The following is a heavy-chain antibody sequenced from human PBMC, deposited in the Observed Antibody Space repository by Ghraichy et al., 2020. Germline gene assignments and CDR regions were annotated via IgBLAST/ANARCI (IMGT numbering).Heavy chain of an antibody. Sequence: ASVKVSCKASGYTFTSYAMHWVRQAPGQRLEWMGWINAGNGNTKYSQKFQGRVTITRDTSASTAYMELSSLRSEDTAVYYCARETYCGGDCYPAFDYWGQGTLVTVSS. J-gene: IGHJ4*02. V-gene: IGHV1-3*01. CDR3: ARETYCGGDCYPAFDY. CDR1: GYTFTSYA. D-gene: IGHD2-21*02. CDR2: INAGNGNT.